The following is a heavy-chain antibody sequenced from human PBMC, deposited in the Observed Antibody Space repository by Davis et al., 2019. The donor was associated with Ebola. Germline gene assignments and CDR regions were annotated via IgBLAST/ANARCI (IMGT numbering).Heavy chain of an antibody. CDR3: ASMRKWLRLKCGY. J-gene: IGHJ4*02. D-gene: IGHD5-12*01. V-gene: IGHV3-23*01. Sequence: GESLKISCAASGFTFSSYAMSWVRQAPGKGLEWVSAISGSGGSTYYADSVKGRFTISRDNSKNTLYLQMNSLRAEDTAVYYCASMRKWLRLKCGYWGQGTLVTVSS. CDR2: ISGSGGST. CDR1: GFTFSSYA.